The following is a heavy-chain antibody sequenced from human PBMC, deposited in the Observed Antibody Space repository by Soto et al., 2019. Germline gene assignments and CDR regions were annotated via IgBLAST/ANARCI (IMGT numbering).Heavy chain of an antibody. CDR2: VSSYNGNT. CDR3: SREVEGSYSPADF. J-gene: IGHJ4*02. D-gene: IGHD3-10*01. Sequence: QVQLVQSGPEVKKPGASVTVSCKTSGYTFTDHGIDWVRQAPGQGLEWVGWVSSYNGNTNYAYNLKDRVIMTTDHSTSTAYMDLRGLRSDDTAVYYCSREVEGSYSPADFWGQGTPVTVSS. CDR1: GYTFTDHG. V-gene: IGHV1-18*01.